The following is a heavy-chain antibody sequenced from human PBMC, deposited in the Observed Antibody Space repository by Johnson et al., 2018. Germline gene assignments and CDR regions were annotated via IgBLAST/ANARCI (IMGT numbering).Heavy chain of an antibody. J-gene: IGHJ6*03. CDR2: IQHDGSEK. V-gene: IGHV3-7*01. CDR1: GFRFSGYW. CDR3: TRPGENMGYYYHMDV. D-gene: IGHD3-16*01. Sequence: EVQLVESGGGLVQPGESLRLSCAASGFRFSGYWMTWVRQSPGKGLEWVANIQHDGSEKHYVDSVKGRFTVSRDNAKNSLDLKMNSLRAEDTAVYYCTRPGENMGYYYHMDVWGKGTTVTVSS.